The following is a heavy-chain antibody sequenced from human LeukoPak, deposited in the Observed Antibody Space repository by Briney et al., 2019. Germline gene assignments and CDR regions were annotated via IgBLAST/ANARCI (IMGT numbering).Heavy chain of an antibody. Sequence: ASVKVSCKASGYTFTDYYMNWVRQAPGQGLEWMGWINPNSGGTNYAQKFQGRVTMTRDTSISTAYMELSRLRSDDTAVYYCARISTVEMATITIFDYWGQGTLVTVSS. J-gene: IGHJ4*02. CDR2: INPNSGGT. CDR3: ARISTVEMATITIFDY. D-gene: IGHD5-24*01. CDR1: GYTFTDYY. V-gene: IGHV1-2*02.